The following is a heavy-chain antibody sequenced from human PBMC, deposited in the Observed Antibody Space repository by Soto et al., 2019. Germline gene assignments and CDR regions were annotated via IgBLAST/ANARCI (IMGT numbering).Heavy chain of an antibody. J-gene: IGHJ6*02. Sequence: GGSLRLSCAASGFTFSSYEMNWVRQAPGKGLEWVSYISSSGSTIYYADSVKGRFTISRDNAKNSLYLQMNSLRAEDTAVHYCARDVDYGSGSYYNQPVGYYYYGMDVWGQGTTVTVSS. V-gene: IGHV3-48*03. D-gene: IGHD3-10*01. CDR1: GFTFSSYE. CDR2: ISSSGSTI. CDR3: ARDVDYGSGSYYNQPVGYYYYGMDV.